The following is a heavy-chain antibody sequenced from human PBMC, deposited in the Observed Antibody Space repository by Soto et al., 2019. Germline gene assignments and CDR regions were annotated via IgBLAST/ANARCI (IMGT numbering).Heavy chain of an antibody. V-gene: IGHV4-59*08. D-gene: IGHD3-10*01. CDR3: ARQNYGSGSTYFDY. J-gene: IGHJ4*02. CDR1: GGSVSSYY. CDR2: IYYSGST. Sequence: ETLSLTCTVSGGSVSSYYWSWIRQPPGKGLEWIGYIYYSGSTNYNPSLKSRVTISVDTSKNQFSLKLNSMTAADTAVYYCARQNYGSGSTYFDYWGQGTLVTVSS.